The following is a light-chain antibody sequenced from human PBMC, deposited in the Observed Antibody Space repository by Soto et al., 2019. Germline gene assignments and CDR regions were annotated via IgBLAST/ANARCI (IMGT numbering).Light chain of an antibody. CDR2: DAS. CDR3: QERSNFSFWPLA. Sequence: EIVLTQSPATLSLSPGERATLSCRASQSVSSFLAWYQQKPGQPPRLLIYDASYRAAGIPARFSGSGPGTDFTLTISSLAPEDSAVYYCQERSNFSFWPLAFGGGTKVDI. V-gene: IGKV3D-11*02. J-gene: IGKJ4*01. CDR1: QSVSSF.